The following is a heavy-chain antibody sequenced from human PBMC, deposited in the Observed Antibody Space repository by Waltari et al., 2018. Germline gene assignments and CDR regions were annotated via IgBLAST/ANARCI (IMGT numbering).Heavy chain of an antibody. Sequence: QLQLQESGPGLVKPSETLSLTCTVSGGSISSSSYYWGWIRQPPGKGLEWIGSIYYSGSTYYNPSLKSRVTISVDTSKNKFSLKLSSVTAADTAVYYCARRRIAVAGGGFDYWGQGTLVTVSS. V-gene: IGHV4-39*01. J-gene: IGHJ4*02. CDR2: IYYSGST. CDR1: GGSISSSSYY. D-gene: IGHD6-19*01. CDR3: ARRRIAVAGGGFDY.